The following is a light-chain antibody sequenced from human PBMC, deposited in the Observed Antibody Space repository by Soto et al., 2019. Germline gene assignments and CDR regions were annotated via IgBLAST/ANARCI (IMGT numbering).Light chain of an antibody. V-gene: IGLV2-14*03. Sequence: QSALTQPASVSGSPGQSITISCTGTSSDVGGYNYVSWYQHHPGKAPELMIYGVSNRPSGVSNRYSGSKSGNTASLTISGLQAEDEADYYCSSYTVSSTLLFGGGTKHTVL. J-gene: IGLJ2*01. CDR2: GVS. CDR3: SSYTVSSTLL. CDR1: SSDVGGYNY.